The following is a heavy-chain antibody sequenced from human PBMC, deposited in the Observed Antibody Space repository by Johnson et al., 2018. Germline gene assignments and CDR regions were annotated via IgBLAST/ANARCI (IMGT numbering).Heavy chain of an antibody. CDR1: GFTFSTYS. CDR3: AGDKGDLTNDAFDI. Sequence: VQLLESGGGVVQXGMSLRLXCAASGFTFSTYSIHWVRQAPDKGLEWVSVISYDGYSRDYADSLKGRFTISRDNSKNTLYLQMNSLRADDTAVYFCAGDKGDLTNDAFDIWGQGTMVIVSS. V-gene: IGHV3-30*03. D-gene: IGHD4/OR15-4a*01. J-gene: IGHJ3*02. CDR2: ISYDGYSR.